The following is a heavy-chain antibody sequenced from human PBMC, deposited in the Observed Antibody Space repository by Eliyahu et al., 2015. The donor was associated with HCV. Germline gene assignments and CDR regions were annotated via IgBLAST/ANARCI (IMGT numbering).Heavy chain of an antibody. J-gene: IGHJ4*02. D-gene: IGHD1-14*01. CDR1: GFTXSTYW. CDR3: ARERSEHLDY. V-gene: IGHV3-7*01. CDR2: IKQDGSEK. Sequence: EVQLVESGGGLVQPGWSLRLSCAASGFTXSTYWMSWVRQAPGKGLEWVANIKQDGSEKYYVDSVKGRFTIYRDNAKNTLYLQINSLRAEDTAVYYCARERSEHLDYWGQGTLVTVSS.